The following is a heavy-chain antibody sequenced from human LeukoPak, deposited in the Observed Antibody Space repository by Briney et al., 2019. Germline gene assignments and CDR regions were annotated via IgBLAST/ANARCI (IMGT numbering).Heavy chain of an antibody. Sequence: PGGSLRLSCAASGFNFDDYGMSWVRHAPGMGLEWVSGINWNVGSTGYADSVKGRFTISRDNAKNSLYLQMNSLRAEDTALYYCARGYYYDSSGYSFFDYWGQGTLVTVSS. V-gene: IGHV3-20*04. CDR2: INWNVGST. CDR1: GFNFDDYG. D-gene: IGHD3-22*01. CDR3: ARGYYYDSSGYSFFDY. J-gene: IGHJ4*02.